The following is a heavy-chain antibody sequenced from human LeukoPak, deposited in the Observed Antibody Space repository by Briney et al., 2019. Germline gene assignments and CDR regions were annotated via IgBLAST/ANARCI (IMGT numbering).Heavy chain of an antibody. V-gene: IGHV4-38-2*02. CDR2: IYGSGTT. Sequence: SETLSLTCTVSGYSISIGHFWSWIRQPPGKGLEWIGSIYGSGTTYYDPPLRSRVSISADTSKHHFSLELSSVTAADTAVYYCASVGGGSPYWGQGTLVTVSS. CDR1: GYSISIGHF. J-gene: IGHJ4*02. D-gene: IGHD3-16*01. CDR3: ASVGGGSPY.